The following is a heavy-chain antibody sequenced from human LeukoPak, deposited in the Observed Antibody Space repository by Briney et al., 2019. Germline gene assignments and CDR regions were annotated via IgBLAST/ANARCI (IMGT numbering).Heavy chain of an antibody. CDR1: GFSVSAIY. CDR2: IYSAGTS. V-gene: IGHV3-53*01. CDR3: AMTDDFLLASSY. J-gene: IGHJ4*02. Sequence: GGSLRLSCTVSGFSVSAIYLSWVRQVPGKGLQWVGGIYSAGTSFHAASLEGRFTVSRDFSKNMLYLKMNSLRAEDTGVYYCAMTDDFLLASSYWGQGTSVTVSS. D-gene: IGHD3-3*01.